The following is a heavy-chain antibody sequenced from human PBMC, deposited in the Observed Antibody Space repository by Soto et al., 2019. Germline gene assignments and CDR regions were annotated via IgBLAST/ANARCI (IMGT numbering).Heavy chain of an antibody. D-gene: IGHD5-12*01. CDR3: ARDGYSGYDWESHYFDY. CDR2: ISSSGSTI. J-gene: IGHJ4*02. Sequence: PGGSLRLSCAASGFTFSSYEMNWVRQAPGKGLEWVSYISSSGSTIYYADSVKGRFTISRDNAKNSLYLQMNSLRAEDTAVYYCARDGYSGYDWESHYFDYWGQGTLVTV. CDR1: GFTFSSYE. V-gene: IGHV3-48*03.